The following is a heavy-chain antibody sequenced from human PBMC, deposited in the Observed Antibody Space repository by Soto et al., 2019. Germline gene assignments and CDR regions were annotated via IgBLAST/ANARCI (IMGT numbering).Heavy chain of an antibody. J-gene: IGHJ6*03. CDR3: AKDPNSSGWYGYYYYYMDV. V-gene: IGHV3-30*18. CDR1: GFTFSNYG. D-gene: IGHD6-19*01. CDR2: ISYDGSNK. Sequence: QVQLVESGGGVVQPGRSQRLSCAASGFTFSNYGMHWVRQAPGKGLEWVAVISYDGSNKYYADSVKGRFTISRDNSKTTLYLQMNSLRAEDTAVYYCAKDPNSSGWYGYYYYYMDVWGKGTTVTVSS.